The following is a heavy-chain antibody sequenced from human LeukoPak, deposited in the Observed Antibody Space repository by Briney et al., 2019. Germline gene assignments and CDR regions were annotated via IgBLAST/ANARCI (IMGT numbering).Heavy chain of an antibody. J-gene: IGHJ6*03. CDR1: GFTFSSYE. V-gene: IGHV3-48*03. CDR2: ISSSGSTI. Sequence: GGSLRLSCAASGFTFSSYEMNWVRQAPGKGLEWVSYISSSGSTIYYADSVKGRFTISRDNAQNSLYLQMNSLRAEDTAIYYCARDPYNGNYGDSYYYYMNVWGKGTTVTISS. CDR3: ARDPYNGNYGDSYYYYMNV. D-gene: IGHD1-26*01.